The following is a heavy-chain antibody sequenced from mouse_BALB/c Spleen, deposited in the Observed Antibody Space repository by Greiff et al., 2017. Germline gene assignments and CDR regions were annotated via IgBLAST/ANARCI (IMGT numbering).Heavy chain of an antibody. CDR2: IYPSDSYT. J-gene: IGHJ3*01. CDR3: TRSGDDEAGFAY. D-gene: IGHD2-2*01. V-gene: IGHV1-69*02. Sequence: VQLQQPGAELVRPGASVKLSCKASGYTFTSYCIHWVKQRPGQGLEWIGNIYPSDSYTNYNQKFQDKATLTVDKSSSTAYMQLSSPTSEDSAVYYGTRSGDDEAGFAYWGQGTLVTVSA. CDR1: GYTFTSYC.